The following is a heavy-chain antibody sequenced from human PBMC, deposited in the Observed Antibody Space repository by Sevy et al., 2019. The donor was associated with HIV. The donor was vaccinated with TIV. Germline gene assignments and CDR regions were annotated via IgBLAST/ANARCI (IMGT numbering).Heavy chain of an antibody. J-gene: IGHJ4*02. Sequence: GESLKISCSASGFPFKKEWMSWVRQAPGKGLEWVGRIKSKKDGGATDYAAPANGRFTISRDDSKNTLYLQMNSLKIEDTGFYYCSSQRERYWGLGTLVTVSS. V-gene: IGHV3-15*01. CDR3: SSQRERY. CDR2: IKSKKDGGAT. D-gene: IGHD1-26*01. CDR1: GFPFKKEW.